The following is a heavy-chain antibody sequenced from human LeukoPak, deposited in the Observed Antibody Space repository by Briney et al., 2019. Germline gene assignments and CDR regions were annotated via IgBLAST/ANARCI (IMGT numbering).Heavy chain of an antibody. J-gene: IGHJ4*02. Sequence: GGSLRLSCAASGSTFSSAAMTWVRQAPGKGLEWVSTISISGDNTYYADSVKGRFTISRDNSKNTLYLQMNSLRAEDTAVYYCAKDRYGDSPYWGQGTLVTVSS. CDR1: GSTFSSAA. D-gene: IGHD4-17*01. CDR3: AKDRYGDSPY. CDR2: ISISGDNT. V-gene: IGHV3-23*01.